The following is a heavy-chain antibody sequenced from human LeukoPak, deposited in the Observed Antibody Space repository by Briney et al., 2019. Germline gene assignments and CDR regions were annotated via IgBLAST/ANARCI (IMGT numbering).Heavy chain of an antibody. V-gene: IGHV3-21*01. Sequence: GGSLSLSCAVSGFTFSSYRRAWVRLAPGRWLEWVSYITSSSSYIYYAYSVKGRFAISRNNAKNSLYLQMNSLRAEDTAVYYCARGGIVATISLLYFQHWGQGTLVTVSS. D-gene: IGHD5-12*01. CDR2: ITSSSSYI. CDR3: ARGGIVATISLLYFQH. J-gene: IGHJ1*01. CDR1: GFTFSSYR.